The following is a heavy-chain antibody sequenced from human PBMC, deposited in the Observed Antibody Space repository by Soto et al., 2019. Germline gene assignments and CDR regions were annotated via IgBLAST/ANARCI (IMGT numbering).Heavy chain of an antibody. V-gene: IGHV1-18*01. CDR2: ISAYTDDP. Sequence: ASVKVSCKASGNTFTNFGVTWVRQAPGQGLEWMGWISAYTDDPNYAQKFQGRVTMTRDTSRSTVYMELRSLRSDDTAIYYCARSSGGNFGIIIEGSNWFDPWGQGTLVTVSS. J-gene: IGHJ5*02. CDR3: ARSSGGNFGIIIEGSNWFDP. CDR1: GNTFTNFG. D-gene: IGHD3-3*01.